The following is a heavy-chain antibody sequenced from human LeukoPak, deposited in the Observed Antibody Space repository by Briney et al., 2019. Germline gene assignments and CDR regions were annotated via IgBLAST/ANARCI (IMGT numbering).Heavy chain of an antibody. J-gene: IGHJ4*02. V-gene: IGHV1-18*01. CDR1: GYTFTSYG. CDR2: ISAYNGNT. CDR3: ARVRFLEWLADY. D-gene: IGHD3-3*01. Sequence: ASVKVSCKASGYTFTSYGISWVRQAPGQGLEGMGWISAYNGNTNYAQKLQGRVTMTTDTSTSTAYMELRSLRSDDTAVYYCARVRFLEWLADYWGQGTLVTVSS.